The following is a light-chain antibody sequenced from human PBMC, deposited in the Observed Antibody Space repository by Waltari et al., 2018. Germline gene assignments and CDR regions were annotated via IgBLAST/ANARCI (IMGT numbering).Light chain of an antibody. CDR3: ETGGHGTWV. Sequence: QLVLTQSPSASASLGASVKLTCTLSSGHSSNIIAWLQQQPGKGPRLLMKVNSDGSHRKGDEIPDGFSVASSGAERYLTISSRQSEDEADYYCETGGHGTWVFGGGTKLTVL. CDR2: VNSDGSH. CDR1: SGHSSNI. J-gene: IGLJ3*02. V-gene: IGLV4-69*01.